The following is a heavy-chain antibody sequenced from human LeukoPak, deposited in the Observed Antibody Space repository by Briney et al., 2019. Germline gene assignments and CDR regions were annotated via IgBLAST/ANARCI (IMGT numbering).Heavy chain of an antibody. CDR2: IIPIFGTA. V-gene: IGHV1-69*05. CDR1: GGTFSSYA. Sequence: ASVKVSCKASGGTFSSYAISWVRQAPGQGLEWMGGIIPIFGTANYAQKFQGRVTITTDESTSTAYMELSSLRSEDTAVYYCARDRREYIAAAGPPDFDYWGQGTLVTVSS. J-gene: IGHJ4*02. D-gene: IGHD6-13*01. CDR3: ARDRREYIAAAGPPDFDY.